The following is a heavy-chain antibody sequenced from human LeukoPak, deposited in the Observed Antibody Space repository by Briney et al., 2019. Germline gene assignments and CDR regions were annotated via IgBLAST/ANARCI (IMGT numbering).Heavy chain of an antibody. CDR2: ISWNSGSI. D-gene: IGHD3-3*01. J-gene: IGHJ4*02. CDR1: GFTFDDYA. V-gene: IGHV3-9*01. CDR3: AKDVRAYYDFWSGFDY. Sequence: GGSLRLSCAPSGFTFDDYAMHWVRQAPGKGLEWVSGISWNSGSIGYADSVKGRFTISRDNAKNSLYVQMNSLRTEDTALYYCAKDVRAYYDFWSGFDYWGQGTLVTVSS.